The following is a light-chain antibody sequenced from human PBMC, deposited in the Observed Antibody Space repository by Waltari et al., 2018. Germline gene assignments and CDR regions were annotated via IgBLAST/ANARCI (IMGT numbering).Light chain of an antibody. CDR1: SNDVGGYNS. J-gene: IGLJ2*01. V-gene: IGLV2-14*01. CDR3: SSQSSNDVVL. Sequence: QSALTQPASVSGSPGQSVTTFCAGTSNDVGGYNSVSWYQEHPGQAPRVIIFDGSDRPSGVSDRLSGSKAGNTASLTISGLQAEDEADYYCSSQSSNDVVLFGGGTKLTVL. CDR2: DGS.